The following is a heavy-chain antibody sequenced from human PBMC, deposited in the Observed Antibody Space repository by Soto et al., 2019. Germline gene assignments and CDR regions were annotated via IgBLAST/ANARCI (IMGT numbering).Heavy chain of an antibody. D-gene: IGHD3-3*01. V-gene: IGHV1-8*01. CDR2: MNPNSGNT. Sequence: GASVKVSCKASGYTFTSYDINWVRQATGQGIEWMGWMNPNSGNTGYAQKFQGRVTMTRNTSISTAYMELSSLRSEDTAVYYCARGKTFVLRFLEWLSLDGMHVRGQATTVTVS. CDR3: ARGKTFVLRFLEWLSLDGMHV. J-gene: IGHJ6*02. CDR1: GYTFTSYD.